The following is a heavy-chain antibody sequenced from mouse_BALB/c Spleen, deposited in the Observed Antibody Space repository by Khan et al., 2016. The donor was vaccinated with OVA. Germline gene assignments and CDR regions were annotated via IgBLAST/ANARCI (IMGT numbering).Heavy chain of an antibody. J-gene: IGHJ2*01. CDR1: GNTFSTYW. V-gene: IGHV1-9*01. CDR2: LLPGSGRT. D-gene: IGHD1-1*01. Sequence: QVQLQQSGADLMKPGASVKISCKVTGNTFSTYWIAWIKKRPGHGLEWIGELLPGSGRTTCTEKFTGKATFTADTSSNTAYMQLSSLTAEDSAVYYGARVNSGSRDYCDNGGQGTTLTVAS. CDR3: ARVNSGSRDYCDN.